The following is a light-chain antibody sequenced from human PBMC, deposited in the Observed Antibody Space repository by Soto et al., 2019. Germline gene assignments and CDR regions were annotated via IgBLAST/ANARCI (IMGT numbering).Light chain of an antibody. J-gene: IGLJ6*01. CDR2: GNS. CDR3: QSFDSSLSGAV. CDR1: RANIGAGYD. Sequence: QSVLTQPPSVSGAPGQRVTISCAGSRANIGAGYDVQWYQHLPGTAPKLLIYGNSYRPSGVPDRFSGSKSGPSATLAITGLQAEDESDCYCQSFDSSLSGAVFGSGTKLTVL. V-gene: IGLV1-40*01.